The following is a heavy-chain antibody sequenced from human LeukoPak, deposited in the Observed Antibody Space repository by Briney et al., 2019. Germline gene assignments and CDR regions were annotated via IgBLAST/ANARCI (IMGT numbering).Heavy chain of an antibody. V-gene: IGHV1-69*04. CDR3: ARDGGARTERTYYYYYYMDV. D-gene: IGHD3-16*01. CDR2: IIPILGIA. CDR1: GGTFSSYA. J-gene: IGHJ6*03. Sequence: SVKVSCKASGGTFSSYAISWVRQAPGQGLEWMGRIIPILGIANYAQKFQGRVTITADKSTSTAYMELSSLRSEDTAVYYCARDGGARTERTYYYYYYMDVWGKGTTVTVSS.